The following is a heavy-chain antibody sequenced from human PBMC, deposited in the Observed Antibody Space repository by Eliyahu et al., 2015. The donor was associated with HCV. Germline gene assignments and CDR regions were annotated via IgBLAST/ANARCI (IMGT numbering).Heavy chain of an antibody. J-gene: IGHJ6*02. CDR3: AKDLTYGSGSSYYGMDV. CDR1: GFTFSXYX. Sequence: EVQLLESGGDLVQPGGSLXLSCAASGFTFSXYXMSWVRQAPXGKGLEWVSGISGSGGSTYFADSVKGRFTISRDNSKNTLYLQMNSLRADDTAVYYCAKDLTYGSGSSYYGMDVWGQGTTVTVSS. CDR2: ISGSGGST. D-gene: IGHD3-10*01. V-gene: IGHV3-23*01.